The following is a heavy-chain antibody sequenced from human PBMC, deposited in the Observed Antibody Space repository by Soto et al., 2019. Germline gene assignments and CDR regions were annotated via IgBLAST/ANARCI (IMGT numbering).Heavy chain of an antibody. CDR2: ISGSGGST. Sequence: GGSLRLSCAASGFTFSSYAMSWVRQAPGKGLEWVSAISGSGGSTYYADSVKGRFTISRDNSKNTRYLQMNSLRAEDTAVYYCAKDATTVTTSNGYYYYYMDVWGKGTTVTVSS. CDR1: GFTFSSYA. V-gene: IGHV3-23*01. J-gene: IGHJ6*03. CDR3: AKDATTVTTSNGYYYYYMDV. D-gene: IGHD4-4*01.